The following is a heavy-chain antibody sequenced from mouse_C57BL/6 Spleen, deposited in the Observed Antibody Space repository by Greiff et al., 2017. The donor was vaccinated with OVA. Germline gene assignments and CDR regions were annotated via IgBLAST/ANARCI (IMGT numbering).Heavy chain of an antibody. D-gene: IGHD2-4*01. Sequence: VQLQQSGPVLVKPGASVKMSCKASGYTFTDYYMNWVKQSHGKSLEWIGVINPYNGGTSYNQKFKGKATLTVDKSSSTAYMELNSLTSEDSAVYYCARDYEYDGGLAMDYWGQGTSVTVSS. CDR1: GYTFTDYY. J-gene: IGHJ4*01. CDR2: INPYNGGT. CDR3: ARDYEYDGGLAMDY. V-gene: IGHV1-19*01.